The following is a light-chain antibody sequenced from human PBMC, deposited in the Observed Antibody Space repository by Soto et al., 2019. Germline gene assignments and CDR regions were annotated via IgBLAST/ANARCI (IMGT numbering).Light chain of an antibody. CDR3: CSYVGATTYV. V-gene: IGLV2-23*01. J-gene: IGLJ1*01. CDR2: EGI. CDR1: SNTIGGYNV. Sequence: LTAPGRVSGSPGQAITLSCTGTSNTIGGYNVVSWYQQHPGTAPKVIIYEGIKRPSGVSNRFSGSISGSTASLTISGLQAEDEADYYCCSYVGATTYVFGTGTKVTVL.